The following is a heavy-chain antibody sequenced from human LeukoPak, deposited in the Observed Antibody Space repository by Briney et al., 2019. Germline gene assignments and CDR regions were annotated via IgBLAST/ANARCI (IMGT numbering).Heavy chain of an antibody. D-gene: IGHD5-24*01. CDR3: AREIGRDGYNRSFDY. CDR2: IYTSGSA. Sequence: PSETLSLTCTVSGGSIISYYWSWIRQPAGKGLEWIGRIYTSGSANYSPSLKGRVAMSVDASKNQFSLNLSSVTAADTAVYYCAREIGRDGYNRSFDYWGQGTLVTVSS. V-gene: IGHV4-4*07. CDR1: GGSIISYY. J-gene: IGHJ4*02.